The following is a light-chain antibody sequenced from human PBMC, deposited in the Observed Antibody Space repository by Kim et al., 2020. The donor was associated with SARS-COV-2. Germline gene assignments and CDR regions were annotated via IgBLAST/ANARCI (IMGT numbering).Light chain of an antibody. J-gene: IGLJ2*01. CDR3: SSYAGSNNFGV. Sequence: SFTLSCTGPSSDVGGYNYVSGYQQHPGKAPKLMIYEVSKRPSGVPDRFSGSKSGNTASLTVSGLQAEDEADYYCSSYAGSNNFGVFGGGTQLTVL. CDR1: SSDVGGYNY. V-gene: IGLV2-8*01. CDR2: EVS.